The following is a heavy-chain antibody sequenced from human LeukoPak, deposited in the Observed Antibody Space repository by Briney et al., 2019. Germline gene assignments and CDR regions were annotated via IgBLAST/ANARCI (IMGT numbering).Heavy chain of an antibody. Sequence: GGSLRLSCAASGFTFSSYSMNWVHQAPGKGLEWVSSISSSSSYIYYADSVKGRFTISRDNAKNSLYLQMNSLRAEDTAVYYCARISTFALELLEPDYWGQGTLVTVSS. J-gene: IGHJ4*02. D-gene: IGHD1-7*01. CDR2: ISSSSSYI. CDR1: GFTFSSYS. V-gene: IGHV3-21*01. CDR3: ARISTFALELLEPDY.